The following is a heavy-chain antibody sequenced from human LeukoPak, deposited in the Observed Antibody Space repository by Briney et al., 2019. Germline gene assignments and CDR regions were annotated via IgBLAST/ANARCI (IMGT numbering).Heavy chain of an antibody. CDR2: ISGDGSTT. V-gene: IGHV3-23*01. CDR1: GFTFSSYA. CDR3: AKASYGSGLDY. Sequence: GGSLRLSCAASGFTFSSYAMSWVRQAPGKGLEWVSAISGDGSTTYYADSVKGRFTVSRDNSKNTLYLQMNSLRAEDTAVYNCAKASYGSGLDYWGQGTLVTVSS. J-gene: IGHJ4*02. D-gene: IGHD3-10*01.